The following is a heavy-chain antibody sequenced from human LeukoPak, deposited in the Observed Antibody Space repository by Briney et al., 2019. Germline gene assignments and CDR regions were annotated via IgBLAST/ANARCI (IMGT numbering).Heavy chain of an antibody. D-gene: IGHD2-2*02. CDR3: ARHPGGGPAAIKYYFDY. Sequence: SETLSLTCSVSGGYISSYYWSWIRQPAGKGLEWIGRIYTSGSTNYNPSLKSRVTMSVDTSKNQFSLKLSSVTAADTAVYYCARHPGGGPAAIKYYFDYWGQGTLVTVSS. V-gene: IGHV4-4*07. CDR1: GGYISSYY. CDR2: IYTSGST. J-gene: IGHJ4*02.